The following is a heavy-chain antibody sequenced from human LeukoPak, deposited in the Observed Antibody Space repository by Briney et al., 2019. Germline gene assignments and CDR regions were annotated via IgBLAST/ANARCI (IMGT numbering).Heavy chain of an antibody. D-gene: IGHD5-12*01. CDR1: GFTFTSYA. CDR3: AKTRGYSAYPKDD. J-gene: IGHJ4*02. V-gene: IGHV3-23*01. CDR2: ISASGSGT. Sequence: GGSLRLSCAASGFTFTSYAMSWVRQAPGKGLEWVSAISASGSGTYYADSVKGRFTISRDNSKNTLYLQMNSLRAEDTALYYCAKTRGYSAYPKDDWGQGTLVTVSS.